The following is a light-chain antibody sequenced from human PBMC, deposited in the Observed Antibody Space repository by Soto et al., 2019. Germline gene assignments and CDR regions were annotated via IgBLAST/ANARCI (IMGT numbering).Light chain of an antibody. CDR3: QQYARSPWT. Sequence: IEMTQSPFTLSSSLGDRASXSCRASQSVIGNYLAWYQQKPGRAPRLLIFGASSRPTGIPDRFSGSGSGTDFTLTISRLEPEDFAMYCCQQYARSPWTFGQGTKVDI. J-gene: IGKJ1*01. V-gene: IGKV3-20*01. CDR1: QSVIGNY. CDR2: GAS.